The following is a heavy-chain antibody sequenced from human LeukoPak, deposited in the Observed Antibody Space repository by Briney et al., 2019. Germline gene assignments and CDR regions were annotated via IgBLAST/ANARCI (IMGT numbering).Heavy chain of an antibody. D-gene: IGHD5-24*01. Sequence: GGSLRLSCAASGFTFSTYSMSWVRQAQGKGLEWVSYISSSSSTIYYADSVKGRFTISRDNAKNSLYLQINSLRAEDTAMYYCAKSDGFDYWGQGTLVTVSS. CDR3: AKSDGFDY. V-gene: IGHV3-48*01. CDR1: GFTFSTYS. J-gene: IGHJ4*02. CDR2: ISSSSSTI.